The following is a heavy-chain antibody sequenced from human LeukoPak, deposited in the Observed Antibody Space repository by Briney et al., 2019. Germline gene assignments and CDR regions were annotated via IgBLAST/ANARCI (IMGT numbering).Heavy chain of an antibody. J-gene: IGHJ4*02. V-gene: IGHV4-38-2*01. D-gene: IGHD3-10*01. CDR3: ARVSYGSGSYYKGFDY. CDR1: GYSISSGYY. Sequence: SETLSLTCAVSGYSISSGYYWGWIRQPPGKGLEWIGSIYHSGSTYYNPSLKSRVTISVDTSKNQFSLKLSSVTAADTAVYYCARVSYGSGSYYKGFDYWGQGTLATVSS. CDR2: IYHSGST.